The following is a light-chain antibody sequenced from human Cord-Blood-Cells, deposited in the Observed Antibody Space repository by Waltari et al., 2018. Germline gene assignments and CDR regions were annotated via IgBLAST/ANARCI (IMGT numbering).Light chain of an antibody. J-gene: IGLJ3*02. V-gene: IGLV2-11*01. CDR3: CSYAGSYTFEV. CDR1: SSDVGGYNY. Sequence: QSALTQPRSVSGSPGQGVTISCTGTSSDVGGYNYVPCYQQQPGKAPKLMMYDVSKRPSGVPDRFSGSKSGNTASLTISGLQAEDKADYYCCSYAGSYTFEVFGGGTKLTVL. CDR2: DVS.